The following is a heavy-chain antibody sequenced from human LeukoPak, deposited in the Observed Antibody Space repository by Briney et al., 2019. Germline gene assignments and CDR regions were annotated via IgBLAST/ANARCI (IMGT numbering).Heavy chain of an antibody. V-gene: IGHV3-23*01. J-gene: IGHJ4*02. CDR2: IGGTT. Sequence: AGGSLRLSCAASGFTFSSYAMTWVRQAPGKGLEWVSAIGGTTYYADSVKGRFTISRDNSKSTLYLQMNSLRAEDTAVYYCTKLVACGILCWGKGTLVTVSS. CDR3: TKLVACGILC. D-gene: IGHD2-15*01. CDR1: GFTFSSYA.